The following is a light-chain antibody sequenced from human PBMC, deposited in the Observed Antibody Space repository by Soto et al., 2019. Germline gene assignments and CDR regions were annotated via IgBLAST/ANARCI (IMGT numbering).Light chain of an antibody. CDR3: QQYNSYSPCT. CDR2: DAS. J-gene: IGKJ2*02. V-gene: IGKV1-5*01. CDR1: QSISSW. Sequence: DIQMTQSPSTLSASVGDRATITCRASQSISSWLAWYQQKPGKAPKLLIYDASSLESGVPSRFSGSGSGTEFTLTISSLQPDDFATYYCQQYNSYSPCTFGQGTKLEIK.